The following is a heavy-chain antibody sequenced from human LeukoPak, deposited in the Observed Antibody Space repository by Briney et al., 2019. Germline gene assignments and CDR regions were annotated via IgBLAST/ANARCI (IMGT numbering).Heavy chain of an antibody. V-gene: IGHV3-7*01. J-gene: IGHJ3*02. CDR2: IKQDGSEK. Sequence: PGGSLRLSCAASGFTFSSYWMSWVRQAPGKGLEWVANIKQDGSEKYYVDSLKGRFTISRDNAKNSLYLQMNSLRAEDTAVYYCVRLRPVDGYNGGAFDIWGQGTMVTVSS. CDR1: GFTFSSYW. CDR3: VRLRPVDGYNGGAFDI. D-gene: IGHD5-24*01.